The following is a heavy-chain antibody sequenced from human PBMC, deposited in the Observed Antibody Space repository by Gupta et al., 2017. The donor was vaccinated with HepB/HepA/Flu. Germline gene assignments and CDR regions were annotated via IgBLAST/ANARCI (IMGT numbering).Heavy chain of an antibody. D-gene: IGHD1-26*01. Sequence: EVHVVESGGALVQPGGSLRLSCAASGFTFSTSWMDWVRQAPGEGLEWVANINQDGSEKDYVDSVKGRFAISRDNVKNSVYLQINSLRVEDTAVYYCSWSLNDWGQGTLVTVSS. CDR2: INQDGSEK. CDR1: GFTFSTSW. V-gene: IGHV3-7*01. J-gene: IGHJ4*02. CDR3: SWSLND.